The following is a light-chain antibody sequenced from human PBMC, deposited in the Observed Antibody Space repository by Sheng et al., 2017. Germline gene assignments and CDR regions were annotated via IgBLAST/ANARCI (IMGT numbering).Light chain of an antibody. CDR2: GNS. J-gene: IGLJ3*02. CDR3: QSYDSSLSGWV. CDR1: SSNIGAGYD. V-gene: IGLV1-40*01. Sequence: QSVLTQPPSVSGAPGQRVTISCTGSSSNIGAGYDVHWYQQLPGTAPKVLIYGNSNRPSGVPDRFSGSKSGTSASLAITGLQAEDEADYYCQSYDSSLSGWVFGGGTKLTV.